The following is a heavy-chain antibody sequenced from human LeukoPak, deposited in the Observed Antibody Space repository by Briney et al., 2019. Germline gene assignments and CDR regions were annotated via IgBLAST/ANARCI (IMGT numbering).Heavy chain of an antibody. CDR2: IYTSGST. D-gene: IGHD3-10*01. J-gene: IGHJ3*02. V-gene: IGHV4-4*07. CDR1: GGSISSYY. Sequence: PSETLSLTCTVSGGSISSYYWSWIRQPAGKGLEWIGRIYTSGSTNYNPSLKSRVTISVDTSKNQFSLKLSSVTAADTAVYYCARDYYGSGSWAFDIWGQGTMVTVSS. CDR3: ARDYYGSGSWAFDI.